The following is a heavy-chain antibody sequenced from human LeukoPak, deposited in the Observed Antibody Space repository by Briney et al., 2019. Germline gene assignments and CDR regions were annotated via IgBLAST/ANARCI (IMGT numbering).Heavy chain of an antibody. CDR1: GYSISSGYY. V-gene: IGHV4-38-2*02. D-gene: IGHD3-16*01. CDR3: ARFTPQGYGWGGYNRFDP. CDR2: IYHSGIT. Sequence: SETLSLTCTVSGYSISSGYYWGWIRPPPGKGLEWIGSIYHSGITYYNPSLKSRVTISVDTSKNQFSLNLTSVTAADTAVYYCARFTPQGYGWGGYNRFDPWGQGTLVTVSS. J-gene: IGHJ5*02.